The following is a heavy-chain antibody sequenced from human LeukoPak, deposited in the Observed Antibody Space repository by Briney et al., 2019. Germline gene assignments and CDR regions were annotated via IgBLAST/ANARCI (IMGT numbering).Heavy chain of an antibody. V-gene: IGHV1-69*05. CDR2: IIPIFGTA. J-gene: IGHJ4*02. CDR1: GGTFSSYA. D-gene: IGHD6-13*01. CDR3: ARDVSSSSWYEHYYFDY. Sequence: SVKVSCKASGGTFSSYAISWVRQAPGQGLEWMGRIIPIFGTANYAQKFRGRVTITTDESTGTAYMELSSLRSEDTAVYYCARDVSSSSWYEHYYFDYWGQGTLVTVSS.